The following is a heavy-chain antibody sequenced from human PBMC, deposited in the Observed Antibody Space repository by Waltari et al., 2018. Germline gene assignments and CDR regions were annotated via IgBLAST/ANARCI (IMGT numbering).Heavy chain of an antibody. CDR1: GGSISSYY. J-gene: IGHJ4*02. Sequence: QVQLQESGPGLVKPSETLSLTCTVSGGSISSYYWSWIRQPPGKGLEWIGYIYYSGSTNYNPSLKSRVTISVDTSKNQFSRKLSSVTAADTAVYYCARLIQYSSSWYIDYWGQGTLVTVSS. CDR2: IYYSGST. D-gene: IGHD6-13*01. CDR3: ARLIQYSSSWYIDY. V-gene: IGHV4-59*01.